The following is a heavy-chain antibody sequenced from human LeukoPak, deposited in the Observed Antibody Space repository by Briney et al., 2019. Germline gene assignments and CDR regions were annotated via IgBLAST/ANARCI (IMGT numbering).Heavy chain of an antibody. CDR1: GGSISSGSYY. CDR2: IYTSGST. D-gene: IGHD6-13*01. J-gene: IGHJ3*02. CDR3: ARGAGTSDAFDI. V-gene: IGHV4-61*02. Sequence: SQTLSLTCTVSGGSISSGSYYWSWIRQPAGKGLEWTGRIYTSGSTNYNPSLKSRVTISVDTSKNQFSLKLSSVTAADTAVYYCARGAGTSDAFDIWGQGTMVTVSS.